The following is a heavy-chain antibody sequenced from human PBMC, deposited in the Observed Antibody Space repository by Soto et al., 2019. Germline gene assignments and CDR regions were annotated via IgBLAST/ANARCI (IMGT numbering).Heavy chain of an antibody. CDR1: GGSFSGYY. J-gene: IGHJ4*02. D-gene: IGHD6-19*01. CDR3: ARGWQWRGPFDY. Sequence: QVQLQQWGAGLLKPSETLSLTCAVYGGSFSGYYWSWIRQPPGKGLEWIGEINHSGSTNYNPSLKRRVTISVDTSKNQSSLKLSSVTAADTAVYYCARGWQWRGPFDYWGQGTLVTVSS. V-gene: IGHV4-34*01. CDR2: INHSGST.